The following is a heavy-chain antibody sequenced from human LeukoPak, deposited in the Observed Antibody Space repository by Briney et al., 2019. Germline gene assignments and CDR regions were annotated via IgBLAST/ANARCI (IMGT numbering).Heavy chain of an antibody. V-gene: IGHV4-38-2*01. D-gene: IGHD2-2*02. CDR3: ARHEGLGCCSSTSCYTEYNWFDP. CDR2: IYHSGST. Sequence: SETLSLTCAVSGYSISSGYYWGWIRQPPGKGLEWIGSIYHSGSTYYNPSLKSRVTISVDTSKNQFSLKLSSVTAADTAVYYCARHEGLGCCSSTSCYTEYNWFDPWGQGTLVTVSS. J-gene: IGHJ5*02. CDR1: GYSISSGYY.